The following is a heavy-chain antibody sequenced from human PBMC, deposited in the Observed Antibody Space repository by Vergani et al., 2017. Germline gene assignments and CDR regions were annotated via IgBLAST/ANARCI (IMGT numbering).Heavy chain of an antibody. CDR3: ARADGRYDWFDY. Sequence: EVHLLESGGGLVQSGGSLRLSCAASGFTFSNSAVSWVRQAPGRGLAWVSSISGPGLSTYYADSVKGRFSISRDNSKNTVFLQMHSLRAEDTAVYYCARADGRYDWFDYWGQRTLVTVSS. CDR2: ISGPGLST. V-gene: IGHV3-23*01. J-gene: IGHJ4*01. D-gene: IGHD1-20*01. CDR1: GFTFSNSA.